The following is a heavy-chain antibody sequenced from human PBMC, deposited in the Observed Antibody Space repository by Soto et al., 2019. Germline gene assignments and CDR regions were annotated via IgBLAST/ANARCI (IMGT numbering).Heavy chain of an antibody. D-gene: IGHD3-22*01. Sequence: SETLSLTCTVSGGSISSGDYYWSWIRQPPGKGLEWIGYIYYSGSTYYNPSLKSRVTISVDTSKNQFSLKLSSVTAADTAVYYCARGGNYYDSRGGYYYYGMDVWGQGTTVTVSS. J-gene: IGHJ6*02. CDR1: GGSISSGDYY. CDR2: IYYSGST. CDR3: ARGGNYYDSRGGYYYYGMDV. V-gene: IGHV4-30-4*01.